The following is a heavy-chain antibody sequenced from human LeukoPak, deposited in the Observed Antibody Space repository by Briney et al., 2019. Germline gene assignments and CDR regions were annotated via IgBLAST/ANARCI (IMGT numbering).Heavy chain of an antibody. Sequence: GASVKVSCKASGYTFTGYYMHWVRRAPGQGLEWMGWINPNSGGTNYAQKFQGRVTMTRDTSISTAYMELSRLRSDDTAVYYCARDSSVYCSSTSCYDPYYYMDVWGKGTTVTVSS. CDR1: GYTFTGYY. CDR2: INPNSGGT. D-gene: IGHD2-2*01. CDR3: ARDSSVYCSSTSCYDPYYYMDV. V-gene: IGHV1-2*02. J-gene: IGHJ6*03.